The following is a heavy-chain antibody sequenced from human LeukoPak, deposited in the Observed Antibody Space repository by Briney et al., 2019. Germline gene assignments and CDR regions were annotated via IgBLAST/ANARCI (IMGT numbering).Heavy chain of an antibody. V-gene: IGHV4-39*07. CDR2: IYYSGST. D-gene: IGHD2-8*02. CDR1: GGSISSSSYY. CDR3: ARAEVVYDSSWFGAFDI. Sequence: PSETLSLTCTVSGGSISSSSYYWGWIRQPPGKGLERIGSIYYSGSTNYNPSLKSRVTISVDTSKNQFSLKLSSVTAADTAVYYCARAEVVYDSSWFGAFDIWGQGTMVTVSS. J-gene: IGHJ3*02.